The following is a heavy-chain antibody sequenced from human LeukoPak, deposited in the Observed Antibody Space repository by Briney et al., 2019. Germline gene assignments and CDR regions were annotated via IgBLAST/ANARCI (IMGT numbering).Heavy chain of an antibody. CDR1: GFTFSDYY. Sequence: GGSLRLSCAASGFTFSDYYMSWIRQAPGKGLEWVSYISSSGSTIYYADSVKGRFTISRDNAKNSLFLQMNSLRAEDTAVYYCARDSPAEPSNYWGQGTLVAVSS. D-gene: IGHD1-14*01. CDR3: ARDSPAEPSNY. V-gene: IGHV3-11*01. CDR2: ISSSGSTI. J-gene: IGHJ4*02.